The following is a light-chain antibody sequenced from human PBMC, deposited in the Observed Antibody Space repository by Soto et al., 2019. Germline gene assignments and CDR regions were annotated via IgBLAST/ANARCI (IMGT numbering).Light chain of an antibody. J-gene: IGLJ1*01. CDR1: SSDVGGYNY. CDR2: EVS. CDR3: SSYTGSTSYV. Sequence: QSALTQPASVSGSPGQSITISCTGTSSDVGGYNYVSWYQQHPGKAPKFMIYEVSNRPSGVFNRFSGSKSGNTASLTISGLQAEDEADYYCSSYTGSTSYVFGTGTKLTVL. V-gene: IGLV2-14*03.